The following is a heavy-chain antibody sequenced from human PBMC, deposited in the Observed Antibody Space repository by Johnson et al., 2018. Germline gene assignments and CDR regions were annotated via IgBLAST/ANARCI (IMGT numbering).Heavy chain of an antibody. D-gene: IGHD3-22*01. CDR1: GGTFSSYA. CDR2: IIPIFGTA. CDR3: ARDREVQLNMIEAFVI. V-gene: IGHV1-69*01. Sequence: QVQLQESGAEVKKPGSSVKVSCKASGGTFSSYAISWVRQAPGQGLELMGGIIPIFGTANYAQKFPGRVTMTEDESTSTAYMGLGGLRSEDTAGYYWARDREVQLNMIEAFVIWGQGTMVTVSS. J-gene: IGHJ3*02.